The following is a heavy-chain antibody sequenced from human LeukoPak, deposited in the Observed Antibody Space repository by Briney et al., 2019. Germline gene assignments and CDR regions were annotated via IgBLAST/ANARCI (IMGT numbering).Heavy chain of an antibody. V-gene: IGHV4-39*07. J-gene: IGHJ4*02. CDR3: ARDWFGSGSDSGSYYEHFDY. CDR2: MYYSGTG. CDR1: GDSFSSSNYY. Sequence: SETLSLTCTVSGDSFSSSNYYWGWIRQPPGKGLEWIGSMYYSGTGYYNPSLKSRVTISVDTSKNQFSLKLSSVTAADTAVYYCARDWFGSGSDSGSYYEHFDYWGQGTLVTVSS. D-gene: IGHD1-26*01.